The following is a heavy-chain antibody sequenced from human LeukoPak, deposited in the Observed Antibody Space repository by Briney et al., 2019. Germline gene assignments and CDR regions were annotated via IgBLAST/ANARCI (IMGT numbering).Heavy chain of an antibody. D-gene: IGHD3-3*01. V-gene: IGHV1-2*02. J-gene: IGHJ4*02. CDR3: ARDVEITIFGVGERGY. CDR2: INPHSGGT. Sequence: SVKVSCKASGYTFTGYYMHWVRQAPGQALEWMGWINPHSGGTNYAQKFQGRVTMTRDTSISTAYMELSRLRSDDTAAYYCARDVEITIFGVGERGYWGQGTLVTVSS. CDR1: GYTFTGYY.